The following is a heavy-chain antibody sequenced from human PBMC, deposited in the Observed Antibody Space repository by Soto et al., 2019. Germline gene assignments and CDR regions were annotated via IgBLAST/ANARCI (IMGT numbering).Heavy chain of an antibody. D-gene: IGHD2-2*01. J-gene: IGHJ6*02. CDR3: ARDGDIVVVPAAIPMDV. V-gene: IGHV3-48*02. CDR2: ISSSSSTI. CDR1: GFTFSSYS. Sequence: XVSLSLSFAACGFTFSSYSMNWVRQAPGKGLEWVSYISSSSSTIYYADSVKGRFTISRDNAKNSLYLQMNSLRDEDTAVYYCARDGDIVVVPAAIPMDVWGQGTTVTVSS.